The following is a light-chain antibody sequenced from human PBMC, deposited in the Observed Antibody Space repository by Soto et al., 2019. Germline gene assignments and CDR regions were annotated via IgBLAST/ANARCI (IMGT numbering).Light chain of an antibody. J-gene: IGKJ1*01. V-gene: IGKV3-15*01. CDR2: GAS. CDR3: QHYSNWPPWT. CDR1: QSVSSN. Sequence: EIVMTQSPATLSVSPGERATLACRASQSVSSNLAWYQQKPGQAPRLLIYGASTRAAGIPARFSGSGSGTEFTLTISSLQSEDFAVYYCQHYSNWPPWTFGQGTKVALK.